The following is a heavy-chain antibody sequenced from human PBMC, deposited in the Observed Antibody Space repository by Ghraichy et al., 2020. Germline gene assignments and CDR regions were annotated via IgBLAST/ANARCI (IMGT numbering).Heavy chain of an antibody. D-gene: IGHD5-18*01. V-gene: IGHV4-39*01. CDR2: IYYSGST. J-gene: IGHJ4*02. CDR3: ARTFGYNYGFFDY. Sequence: SETLSLTCTVSGGSISSRSYYWGWIRQPPGKGLERIGSIYYSGSTYYNPSLKSRVSISVDTSKNQFSLNLTSVTAADTAVYYCARTFGYNYGFFDYWGQGTLVTVSS. CDR1: GGSISSRSYY.